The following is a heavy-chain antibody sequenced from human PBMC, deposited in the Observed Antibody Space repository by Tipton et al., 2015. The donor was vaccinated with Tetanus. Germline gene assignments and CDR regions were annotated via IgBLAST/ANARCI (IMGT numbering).Heavy chain of an antibody. D-gene: IGHD5-18*01. CDR2: ISYDGSNK. V-gene: IGHV3-30-3*01. Sequence: SLRLSCAASGFTFSSYAMHWVRQAPGKGLEWVAVISYDGSNKYYADSVKGRFTISRDNSKNSLYLQMNSLRTEDTAVYYCARDGESWIQTKKTCGIDVWGQETTVTVSS. CDR1: GFTFSSYA. CDR3: ARDGESWIQTKKTCGIDV. J-gene: IGHJ6*02.